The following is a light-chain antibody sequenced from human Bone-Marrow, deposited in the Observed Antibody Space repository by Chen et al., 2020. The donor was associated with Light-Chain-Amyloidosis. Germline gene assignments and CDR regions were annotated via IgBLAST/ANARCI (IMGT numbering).Light chain of an antibody. Sequence: QSALTQPRSVSGSPGPSVTISCTGTSSDVGGYNYVSWCQQHPGKAPKLMIYDVSKRPSGVPDRFAGSKSGNTASLTISGLQAEDEADYYCCSYAGSYTWVFGGGTKLTVL. V-gene: IGLV2-11*01. CDR1: SSDVGGYNY. CDR3: CSYAGSYTWV. CDR2: DVS. J-gene: IGLJ3*02.